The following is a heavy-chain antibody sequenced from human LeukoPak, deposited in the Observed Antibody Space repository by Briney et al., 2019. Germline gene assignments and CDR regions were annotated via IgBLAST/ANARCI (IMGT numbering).Heavy chain of an antibody. CDR2: INHGGSA. J-gene: IGHJ4*02. D-gene: IGHD6-6*01. CDR1: GGSFSGDF. Sequence: SETLSLTCAVYGGSFSGDFWSWIRQSPGKGLEWIGEINHGGSATYNPSLQSRVTMSVDTSTNQISLKMTSVTAADTAVYYCARAGFALAPHRGTPFDYWGQGTLVTVSS. CDR3: ARAGFALAPHRGTPFDY. V-gene: IGHV4-34*01.